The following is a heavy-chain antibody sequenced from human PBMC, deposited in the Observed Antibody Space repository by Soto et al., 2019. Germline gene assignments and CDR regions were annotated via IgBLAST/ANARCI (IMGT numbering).Heavy chain of an antibody. CDR1: GYTFTSYA. CDR3: ATIRVVVGGWVMS. Sequence: ASVKVSCKASGYTFTSYAMHWVRQAPGQRLEWMGWINAGNGNTKYSQKFQGRVTITRDTSASTAYMELSSLRSEDTAVYYCATIRVVVGGWVMSWGQGTLVTVSS. J-gene: IGHJ4*02. D-gene: IGHD2-15*01. V-gene: IGHV1-3*01. CDR2: INAGNGNT.